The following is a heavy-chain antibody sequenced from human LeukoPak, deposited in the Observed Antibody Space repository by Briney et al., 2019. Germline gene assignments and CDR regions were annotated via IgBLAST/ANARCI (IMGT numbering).Heavy chain of an antibody. J-gene: IGHJ4*02. CDR1: GFTFSSYA. D-gene: IGHD6-13*01. CDR3: VRDSHGSSPLYYYDY. V-gene: IGHV3-23*01. Sequence: GGSLRLSCAASGFTFSSYAMSWVRQAPGKGLEWVSAISGSGGSTYYADSVKGRFTISRDNSKSTLYLQMNTLRVEDTALFYCVRDSHGSSPLYYYDYWGQGTLVTVSS. CDR2: ISGSGGST.